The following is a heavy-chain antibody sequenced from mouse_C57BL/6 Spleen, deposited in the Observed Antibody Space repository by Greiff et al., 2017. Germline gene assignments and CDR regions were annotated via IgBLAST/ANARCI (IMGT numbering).Heavy chain of an antibody. D-gene: IGHD2-5*01. V-gene: IGHV1-82*01. CDR3: ARSSNHYWYFDV. J-gene: IGHJ1*03. CDR1: GYAFSSSW. CDR2: LYPGDGDT. Sequence: LQESGPELVKPGASVKISCKASGYAFSSSWMNWVKQRPGKGLEWIGRLYPGDGDTNYNGTFKGKATLTADKSSSTAYMQLSSLTSEYSAVFFCARSSNHYWYFDVWGTGTTVTVSS.